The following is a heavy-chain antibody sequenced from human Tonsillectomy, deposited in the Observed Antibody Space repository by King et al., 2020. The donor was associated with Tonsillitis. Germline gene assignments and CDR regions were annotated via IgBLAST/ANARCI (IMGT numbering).Heavy chain of an antibody. V-gene: IGHV1-69*09. CDR3: ASTPLRENHPAEYFQH. CDR1: GGTFSSYA. J-gene: IGHJ1*01. CDR2: MIPILGIA. D-gene: IGHD4-17*01. Sequence: QLVQSGAEVKKPGSSVKVSCKASGGTFSSYAISWVRQAPGQGLEWMGRMIPILGIANYAQKFQGRVTITADKSTSTAYMELSSLRSEDTAVYYCASTPLRENHPAEYFQHWGQGTLVTVSS.